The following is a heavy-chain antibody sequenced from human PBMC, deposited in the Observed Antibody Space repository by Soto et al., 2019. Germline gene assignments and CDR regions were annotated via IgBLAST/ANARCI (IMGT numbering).Heavy chain of an antibody. V-gene: IGHV2-5*02. D-gene: IGHD6-25*01. J-gene: IGHJ5*02. CDR1: GFSLNTRRVG. Sequence: QITLRESGPTLVKPTQTLTLTCSFSGFSLNTRRVGVCWLRQPPVKALEWIALIYWDDDKLYSPCLKSRLTVYKDTYKNRVVLTMTNIDPVVTATEYCARRFSSSDNWFDPWGQGNMVTVSS. CDR3: ARRFSSSDNWFDP. CDR2: IYWDDDK.